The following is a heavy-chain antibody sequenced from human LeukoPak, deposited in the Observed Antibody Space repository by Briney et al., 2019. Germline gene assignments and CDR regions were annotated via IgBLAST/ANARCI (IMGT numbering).Heavy chain of an antibody. Sequence: PGGSLRLSCAASGFTLSSYSMNWVRQAPGKGLEWVSSISSSSSYIYYADSVKGRFTISRDNAKNSLYLQMNSLRAEDTAVYYCARDLLGISGSYTDYWGQGTLVTVSS. D-gene: IGHD1-26*01. J-gene: IGHJ4*02. CDR3: ARDLLGISGSYTDY. CDR1: GFTLSSYS. CDR2: ISSSSSYI. V-gene: IGHV3-21*01.